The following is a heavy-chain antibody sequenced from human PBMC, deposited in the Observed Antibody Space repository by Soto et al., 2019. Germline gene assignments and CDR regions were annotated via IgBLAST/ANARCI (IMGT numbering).Heavy chain of an antibody. CDR2: INHSGST. J-gene: IGHJ4*02. CDR1: GGSFSGYC. Sequence: SETLSLTCAVYGGSFSGYCWSWIRQPPGKGLEWIGEINHSGSTNYNPSLKSRVTISVDTSKNQFSLKLSSVTAADTAVYYCAREYGDYGVIDYWGQGTLVTVSS. D-gene: IGHD4-17*01. CDR3: AREYGDYGVIDY. V-gene: IGHV4-34*01.